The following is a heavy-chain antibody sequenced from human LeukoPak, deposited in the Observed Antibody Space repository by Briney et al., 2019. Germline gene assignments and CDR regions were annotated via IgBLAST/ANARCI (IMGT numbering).Heavy chain of an antibody. CDR3: AKAQLIVVVTAIVDY. J-gene: IGHJ4*02. Sequence: GGSLRLSCAASGFTFSSYAMSWVRQASGKGLEWVSAISGSGGSTYYADSVKGRFTISRDNSKNTLYLQMNSLRAEDTAVYYCAKAQLIVVVTAIVDYWGRGTLVTVSS. CDR2: ISGSGGST. CDR1: GFTFSSYA. V-gene: IGHV3-23*01. D-gene: IGHD2-21*02.